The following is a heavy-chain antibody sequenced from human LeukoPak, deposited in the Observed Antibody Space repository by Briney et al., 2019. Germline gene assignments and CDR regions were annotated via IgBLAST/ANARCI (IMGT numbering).Heavy chain of an antibody. CDR2: IYSPGST. J-gene: IGHJ4*02. V-gene: IGHV4-59*01. CDR3: SRDPSATAGYFDT. Sequence: SETLSLTCTVSGGSISSYYWTWIRHPPGKGLEWIGYIYSPGSTNYNPSLKSRVNISIDTSKNQFSLRLSSVTAADTAVYYCSRDPSATAGYFDTWGQGTLVTVSS. CDR1: GGSISSYY. D-gene: IGHD6-13*01.